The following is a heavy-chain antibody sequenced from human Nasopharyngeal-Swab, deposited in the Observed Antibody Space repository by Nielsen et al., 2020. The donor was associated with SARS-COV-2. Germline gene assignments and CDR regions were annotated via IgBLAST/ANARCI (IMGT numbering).Heavy chain of an antibody. Sequence: ASVKVSCKASGYTFTSYYMHWVRQAPGQGLEWMGIINPSGGSTSYAQKFQGRVTMTRDTSTSTVYMELSRLTSDDTAVYYCAGGYSASWENYWGQGTLVTVSS. J-gene: IGHJ4*02. V-gene: IGHV1-46*01. D-gene: IGHD5-12*01. CDR3: AGGYSASWENY. CDR2: INPSGGST. CDR1: GYTFTSYY.